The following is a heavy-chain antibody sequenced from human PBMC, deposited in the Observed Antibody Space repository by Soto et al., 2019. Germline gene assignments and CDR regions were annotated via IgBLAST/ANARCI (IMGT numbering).Heavy chain of an antibody. J-gene: IGHJ4*02. CDR2: IQSKIDGGTT. Sequence: GGSLRLSCAASGFTFNNAWMNWVRQAPGKGLEWVGRIQSKIDGGTTDYAAPVKGRFTISRDDSENTLYLQMNSPKAEDTGVYYCTSHLARRGSPEAYYFDYWGQGTLVTVSS. D-gene: IGHD6-6*01. V-gene: IGHV3-15*07. CDR1: GFTFNNAW. CDR3: TSHLARRGSPEAYYFDY.